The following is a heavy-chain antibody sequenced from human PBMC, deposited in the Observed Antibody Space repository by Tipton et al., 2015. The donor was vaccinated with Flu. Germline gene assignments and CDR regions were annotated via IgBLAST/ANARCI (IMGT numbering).Heavy chain of an antibody. CDR3: ARDHPPSITVLGEITDYFGMAV. D-gene: IGHD3-3*01. V-gene: IGHV3-11*01. CDR2: ISSSGSTI. CDR1: GFTFSDYY. Sequence: GSLRLSCAASGFTFSDYYMSWIRQLPGKGLEWVSHISSSGSTINYADSVKGRFTISRDNAKNSLNLQMNSLRAEDTAVYYCARDHPPSITVLGEITDYFGMAVWGQGTTVTVSS. J-gene: IGHJ6*02.